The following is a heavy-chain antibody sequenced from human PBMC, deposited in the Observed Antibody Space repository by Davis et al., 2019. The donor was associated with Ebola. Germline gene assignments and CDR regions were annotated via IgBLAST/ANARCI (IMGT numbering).Heavy chain of an antibody. D-gene: IGHD6-13*01. V-gene: IGHV3-30*18. J-gene: IGHJ4*02. CDR3: AKDFFRGYSSSWGDY. Sequence: SLKISCAASGFTFSSYWMSWVRQAPGNGLEWVAVISYDGSNKYYADSVKSRFTISRDNSKNTLYLQMNSLRAEDTAVYYCAKDFFRGYSSSWGDYWGQGTLVTVSS. CDR2: ISYDGSNK. CDR1: GFTFSSYW.